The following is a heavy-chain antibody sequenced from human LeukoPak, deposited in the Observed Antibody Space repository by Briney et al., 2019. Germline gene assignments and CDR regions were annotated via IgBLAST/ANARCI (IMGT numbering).Heavy chain of an antibody. Sequence: GGSLRLSCAASGFTFSTYAMSWVRQAPGKGLEWVSAISGSGDNNDNTYYADSVKGQFTISRDNSKNTLYLQMSSLRAEDAAVYYCAKVGPTIFGVVILNYAFDIWGQGTMVTVSS. CDR2: ISGSGDNNDNT. CDR3: AKVGPTIFGVVILNYAFDI. J-gene: IGHJ3*02. V-gene: IGHV3-23*01. D-gene: IGHD3-3*01. CDR1: GFTFSTYA.